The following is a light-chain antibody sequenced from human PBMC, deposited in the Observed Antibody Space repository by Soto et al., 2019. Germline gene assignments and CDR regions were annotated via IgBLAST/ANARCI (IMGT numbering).Light chain of an antibody. J-gene: IGKJ2*01. CDR2: DAS. Sequence: EIVLTQSPATLSLSPGERATLSCGASQSVSSTYLAWYQQKPGLAPRLLIYDASSRATGIPDRFSGSWSGTDFTLTISRLEPEDFAVYSCQQYGSSPFTFGQGTKLEIK. CDR1: QSVSSTY. V-gene: IGKV3D-20*01. CDR3: QQYGSSPFT.